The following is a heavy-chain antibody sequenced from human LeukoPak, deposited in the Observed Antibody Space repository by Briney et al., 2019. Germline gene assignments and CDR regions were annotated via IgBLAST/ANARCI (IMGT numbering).Heavy chain of an antibody. Sequence: ASVKVSCKVSGYTLTELSMHWVRQAPGKGLEWMEGFDPEDGETIYAQKFQGRVTMTEDTSTDTAYMELSSLRSEDTAVYYCATSTRPISSSSILDYWGQGTLVTVSS. D-gene: IGHD6-6*01. CDR3: ATSTRPISSSSILDY. J-gene: IGHJ4*02. CDR2: FDPEDGET. V-gene: IGHV1-24*01. CDR1: GYTLTELS.